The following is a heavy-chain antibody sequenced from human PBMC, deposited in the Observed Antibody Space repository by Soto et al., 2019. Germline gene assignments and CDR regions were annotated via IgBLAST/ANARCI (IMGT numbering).Heavy chain of an antibody. D-gene: IGHD2-15*01. CDR2: TYYRSKWYN. CDR3: ASGRWSTFDY. J-gene: IGHJ4*02. V-gene: IGHV6-1*01. CDR1: GDSVSSNNIA. Sequence: SQTLSLTCAVSGDSVSSNNIAWNWLRQSPWRGLEWLGRTYYRSKWYNEYAVSVRSRITINLDTSKNQFSLQLNSVTPEDTAVYYCASGRWSTFDYWGQGAQVTVS.